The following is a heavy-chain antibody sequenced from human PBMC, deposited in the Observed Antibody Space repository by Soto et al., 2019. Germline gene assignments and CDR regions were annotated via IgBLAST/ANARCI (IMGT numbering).Heavy chain of an antibody. Sequence: QVQLVESGGGLVKPGGSLRLSCAASGFTFSDYYMSWIRQAPGKGLEWVSYISGTGITIYYADSVKGRFTISRDNAKNSLYLQMNSLRAEDTAVDYCAIDGMGGTNPLDTWGQGTLVTVSS. J-gene: IGHJ5*02. CDR3: AIDGMGGTNPLDT. D-gene: IGHD1-26*01. CDR1: GFTFSDYY. V-gene: IGHV3-11*01. CDR2: ISGTGITI.